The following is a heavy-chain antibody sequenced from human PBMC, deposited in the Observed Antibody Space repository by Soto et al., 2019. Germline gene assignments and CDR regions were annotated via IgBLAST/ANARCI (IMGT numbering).Heavy chain of an antibody. CDR3: ARQAAAVATVPLLYFDP. CDR1: GYSFPGYW. J-gene: IGHJ5*02. D-gene: IGHD1-1*01. V-gene: IGHV5-51*01. Sequence: GESLKISCKASGYSFPGYWIGWVRQMPGKGLELMGIIYPDNSNTRYNPSFQGQVTISADKSISTAYLQWSSLKASDTAIYYCARQAAAVATVPLLYFDPWGQGTLVTVSS. CDR2: IYPDNSNT.